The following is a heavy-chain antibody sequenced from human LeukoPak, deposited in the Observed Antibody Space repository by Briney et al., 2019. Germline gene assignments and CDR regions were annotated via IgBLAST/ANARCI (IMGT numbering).Heavy chain of an antibody. V-gene: IGHV3-23*01. CDR1: GFSFSRFA. CDR3: AKFPCATGSVTRDY. Sequence: PGGSLRLSCVASGFSFSRFAMSWVRQTPGKGLEWVATISGSADSRDYADYADSVKGRFTISRDNSKDTLWLEMNSLRVEDTALYYCAKFPCATGSVTRDYWGQGTLVTVTS. J-gene: IGHJ4*02. D-gene: IGHD4-17*01. CDR2: ISGSADSRDYA.